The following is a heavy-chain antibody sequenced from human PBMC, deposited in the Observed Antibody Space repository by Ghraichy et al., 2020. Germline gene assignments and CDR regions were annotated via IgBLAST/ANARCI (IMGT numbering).Heavy chain of an antibody. CDR1: GFTFSSYS. CDR3: ARDPTAMVTNVDY. D-gene: IGHD5-18*01. V-gene: IGHV3-21*01. CDR2: ISSSSSYI. Sequence: GGSLRLSCAASGFTFSSYSMNWVRQAPGKGLEWVSSISSSSSYIYYADSVKGRFTIFRDNAKNSLYLQMNSLRAEDTAVYYCARDPTAMVTNVDYWGQGTLVTVSS. J-gene: IGHJ4*02.